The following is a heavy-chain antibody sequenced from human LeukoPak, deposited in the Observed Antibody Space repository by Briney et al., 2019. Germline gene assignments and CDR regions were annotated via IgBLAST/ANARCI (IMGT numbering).Heavy chain of an antibody. CDR1: GDSFSSHY. V-gene: IGHV4-59*11. D-gene: IGHD4-17*01. Sequence: SETLSLTCAVSGDSFSSHYWTWIRQPPGKGLEWIGYISYIGSTNYNPSLKSRVTISIDTSKNQFSLKLSSVTTADTAVYYCARDLVTVTKGFDIWGQGTMVSVSS. CDR3: ARDLVTVTKGFDI. J-gene: IGHJ3*02. CDR2: ISYIGST.